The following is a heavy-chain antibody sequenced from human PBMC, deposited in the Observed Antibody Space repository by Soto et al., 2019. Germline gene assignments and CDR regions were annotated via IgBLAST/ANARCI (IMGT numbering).Heavy chain of an antibody. CDR3: ARAGGGSSSWYNVSWFEP. CDR1: GGCISSSSYY. D-gene: IGHD6-13*01. CDR2: IYYSGST. Sequence: EILSLTCNVSGGCISSSSYYWGWIRQPPGKGLEWIGSIYYSGSTYYNPSLKSRVTISVDTSKNQFSLKLRSVTAADTAVYYCARAGGGSSSWYNVSWFEPWGQGTLVTVSS. J-gene: IGHJ5*02. V-gene: IGHV4-39*01.